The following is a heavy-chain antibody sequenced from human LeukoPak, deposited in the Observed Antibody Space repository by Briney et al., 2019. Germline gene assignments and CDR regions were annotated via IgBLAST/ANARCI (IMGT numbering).Heavy chain of an antibody. CDR1: GGSFSGYY. CDR2: INHSGST. Sequence: PSETLSLTCAVYGGSFSGYYWSWIRQPPGKGLEWIGEINHSGSTNYNPSLKSRVTISVDTSKNQFSLKLSSVTAADMAVYYCARALTTPTHWGQGTLVTVSS. D-gene: IGHD4-17*01. V-gene: IGHV4-34*01. CDR3: ARALTTPTH. J-gene: IGHJ1*01.